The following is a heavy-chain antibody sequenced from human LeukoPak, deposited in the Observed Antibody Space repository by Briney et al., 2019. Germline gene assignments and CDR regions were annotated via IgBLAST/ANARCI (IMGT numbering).Heavy chain of an antibody. J-gene: IGHJ4*02. D-gene: IGHD5-18*01. CDR1: GYTFTGYY. CDR2: INPNSGGT. Sequence: ASVKVSCKASGYTFTGYYMHWVRHAPGQGLEWMGWINPNSGGTNYAQRFQGRVTMTRDTSISTAYMELSRLRSDGTAVSYCARARSPYSYGIDYLDYWGQGKLVTVSS. V-gene: IGHV1-2*02. CDR3: ARARSPYSYGIDYLDY.